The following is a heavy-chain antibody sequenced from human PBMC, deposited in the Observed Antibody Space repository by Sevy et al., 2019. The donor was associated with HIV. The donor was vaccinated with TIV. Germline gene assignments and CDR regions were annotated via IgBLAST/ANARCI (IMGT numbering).Heavy chain of an antibody. V-gene: IGHV3-23*01. CDR2: ISISGADT. D-gene: IGHD3-10*01. J-gene: IGHJ4*02. CDR1: GFTFSIYA. CDR3: AKDRVSGSYYTGDFDY. Sequence: GGSLRLSCAASGFTFSIYAMTWVRQAPGKGLEWVSVISISGADTYYADSVKGRFTISRDTSKNTLYLQMNSLRAEDTAVYYCAKDRVSGSYYTGDFDYWGQGTLVTVSS.